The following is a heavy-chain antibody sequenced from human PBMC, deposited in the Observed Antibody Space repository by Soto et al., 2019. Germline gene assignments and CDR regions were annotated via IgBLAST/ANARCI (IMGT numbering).Heavy chain of an antibody. J-gene: IGHJ4*02. CDR1: GFTVSSNY. D-gene: IGHD3-22*01. CDR3: ARDTSGYYGY. Sequence: HGGSLRLSCAASGFTVSSNYMTWVRQVPGKGLEWVSLIYSDGSTYYADSVKGRFTISRDNSKNTLYLQMNSLRAEDTAVYYCARDTSGYYGYWGQGTLVTVSS. V-gene: IGHV3-53*01. CDR2: IYSDGST.